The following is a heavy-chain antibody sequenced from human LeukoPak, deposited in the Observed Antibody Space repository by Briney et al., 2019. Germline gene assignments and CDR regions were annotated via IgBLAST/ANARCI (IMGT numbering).Heavy chain of an antibody. CDR3: ATPGGILWFGDQDGMDV. D-gene: IGHD3-10*01. J-gene: IGHJ6*02. V-gene: IGHV1-2*06. CDR2: INPNSGGT. Sequence: GASVKVSCKASGYIFTDYHIHWVRQAPGQGLEWMGRINPNSGGTTYAQKFQDRVTMTRDTSINTAYMELSRLNSDDTAIYYCATPGGILWFGDQDGMDVWGHGTTVAVYS. CDR1: GYIFTDYH.